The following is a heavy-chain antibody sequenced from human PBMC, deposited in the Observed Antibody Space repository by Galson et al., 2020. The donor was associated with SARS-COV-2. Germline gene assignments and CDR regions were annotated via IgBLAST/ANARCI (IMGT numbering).Heavy chain of an antibody. V-gene: IGHV4-34*01. CDR2: INIGGNT. D-gene: IGHD3-16*01. Sequence: SETLYLTCTVYGGSFSGYSWTWIRQAPGKGLEWIGEINIGGNTNYSPSLRSRVTISVDTSKNQFSLRLTSVTAADTAVYYCARGHRGVVPSPVLGLGPFYSYYYMDVWDKGTTVTVSS. CDR3: ARGHRGVVPSPVLGLGPFYSYYYMDV. J-gene: IGHJ6*03. CDR1: GGSFSGYS.